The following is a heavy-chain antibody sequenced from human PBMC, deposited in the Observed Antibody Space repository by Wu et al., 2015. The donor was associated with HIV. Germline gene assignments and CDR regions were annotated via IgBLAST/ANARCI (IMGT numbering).Heavy chain of an antibody. J-gene: IGHJ3*02. Sequence: QVQLVQSGAEVKKPGSSVKVSCKASGGTFSSYAISWVRQAPGQGLEWMGRIIPIFGTANYAQKFQGRVTITADESTSTAYMELSSLRSEDTAVYYCASTTQGGYSYGYGANAFDIWGQGTMVTVSS. CDR1: GGTFSSYA. D-gene: IGHD5-18*01. CDR2: IIPIFGTA. CDR3: ASTTQGGYSYGYGANAFDI. V-gene: IGHV1-69*13.